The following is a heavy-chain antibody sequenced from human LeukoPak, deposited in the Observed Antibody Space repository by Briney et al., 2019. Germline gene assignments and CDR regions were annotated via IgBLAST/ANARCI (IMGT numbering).Heavy chain of an antibody. CDR2: IYSGGST. CDR3: TSGGGSPFSAFDI. CDR1: GFTVSSNY. J-gene: IGHJ3*02. V-gene: IGHV3-66*01. Sequence: GGSLRLSRAASGFTVSSNYMSWVRQAPGKGLEWVSAIYSGGSTYYAGSVKGRFIISRDNSKNTLYLQMNSLRAEDTAVYYCTSGGGSPFSAFDIWGQGTMVTVSS. D-gene: IGHD1-26*01.